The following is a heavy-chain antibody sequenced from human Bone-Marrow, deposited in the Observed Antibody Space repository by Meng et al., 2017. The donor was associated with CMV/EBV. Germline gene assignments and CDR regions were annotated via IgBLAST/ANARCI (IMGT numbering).Heavy chain of an antibody. CDR1: GFTLRSYA. V-gene: IGHV3-30-3*01. CDR2: RSYDGSNK. J-gene: IGHJ3*02. Sequence: GESLKTPCAASGFTLRSYALHWVRPAPGKGLEWVAVRSYDGSNKYYTDSVKGRFTISRDKSKNTLYLQMNSLRAEDTAVYYCARGSGYCSSTSCFLRSFDIWGQGTMVTVSS. CDR3: ARGSGYCSSTSCFLRSFDI. D-gene: IGHD2-2*01.